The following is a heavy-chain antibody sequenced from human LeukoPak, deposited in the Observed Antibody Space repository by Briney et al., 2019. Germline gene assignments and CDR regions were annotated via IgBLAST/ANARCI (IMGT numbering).Heavy chain of an antibody. CDR2: INHSGST. V-gene: IGHV4-34*01. J-gene: IGHJ4*02. CDR3: ASPSSGDYYFDY. CDR1: GGSFSGYY. Sequence: SETLSLTCAVYGGSFSGYYWSRIRQPPGKGLEWIGEINHSGSTNYNPSLKSRVTISVDTSKNQFSLKLSSVTAADTAVYYCASPSSGDYYFDYWGQGTLVTVSS. D-gene: IGHD4-17*01.